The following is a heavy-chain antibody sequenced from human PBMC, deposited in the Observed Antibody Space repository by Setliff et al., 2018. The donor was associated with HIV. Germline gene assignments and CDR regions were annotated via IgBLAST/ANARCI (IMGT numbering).Heavy chain of an antibody. Sequence: GASVKVSCKASGYTFTSYGISWVRQAPGQGLEWMGWISAYSGNTNYAQKLQGRVTMTTDTSTSTAYMELRSLRSDDTAVYYCARDWRSGDYAVSPLYYCYGMDVWGQGTTVTV. CDR2: ISAYSGNT. J-gene: IGHJ6*02. CDR1: GYTFTSYG. V-gene: IGHV1-18*01. D-gene: IGHD4-17*01. CDR3: ARDWRSGDYAVSPLYYCYGMDV.